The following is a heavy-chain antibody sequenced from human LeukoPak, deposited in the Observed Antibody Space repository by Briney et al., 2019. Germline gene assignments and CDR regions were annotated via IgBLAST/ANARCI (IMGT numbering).Heavy chain of an antibody. J-gene: IGHJ4*02. CDR3: ARVSNLMTYDY. CDR2: MNPNSGNT. CDR1: GYTFTGYY. D-gene: IGHD3-9*01. V-gene: IGHV1-8*02. Sequence: ASVKVSCKASGYTFTGYYMHWVRQATGQGLEWMGWMNPNSGNTGYAQKFQGRVTMTRNTSISTAYMELSSLRSEDTAVYYCARVSNLMTYDYWGQGTLVTVSS.